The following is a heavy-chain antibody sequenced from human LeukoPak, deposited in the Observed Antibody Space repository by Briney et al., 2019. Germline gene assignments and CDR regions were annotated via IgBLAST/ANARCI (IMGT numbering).Heavy chain of an antibody. Sequence: SETLSLTCTVSGSSMSFYYWNWIRQPPGKGLEWIGYIYYSGSTDYNPSLKSRVTISVDTSKNQFSLKLSSVTAADTAVYYCARLQQWLAPFDFGGQGSLVTVSS. CDR1: GSSMSFYY. J-gene: IGHJ4*02. CDR2: IYYSGST. V-gene: IGHV4-59*08. CDR3: ARLQQWLAPFDF. D-gene: IGHD6-19*01.